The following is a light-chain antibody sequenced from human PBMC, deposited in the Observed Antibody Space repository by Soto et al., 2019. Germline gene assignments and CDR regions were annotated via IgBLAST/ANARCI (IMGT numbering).Light chain of an antibody. CDR1: QSVKTF. J-gene: IGKJ1*01. CDR3: QQRSNWPPIT. V-gene: IGKV3-11*01. CDR2: DAS. Sequence: ETVLTHSPATLSLSPWEIATLSCRASQSVKTFLVWYQQRPGQAPRLLIHDASHRAAGIPARFSGSGFGTDFTLTISSLEPEDAAVYYCQQRSNWPPITFGQGTKVDIK.